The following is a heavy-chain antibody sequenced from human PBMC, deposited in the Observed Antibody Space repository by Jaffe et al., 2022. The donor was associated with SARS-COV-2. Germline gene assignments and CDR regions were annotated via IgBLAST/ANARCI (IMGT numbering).Heavy chain of an antibody. V-gene: IGHV3-30*18. J-gene: IGHJ4*02. Sequence: QVQLVESGGGVVQPGRSLRLSCAASGFTFSSYGMHWVRQAPGKGLEWVAVISYDGSNKNYADSVKGRFTISRDNSKNTLDLQMNSLRVEDSAIYYCAKDMWRADCGSTSCYSGGNDQWGQGTLVTVSS. CDR2: ISYDGSNK. CDR3: AKDMWRADCGSTSCYSGGNDQ. CDR1: GFTFSSYG. D-gene: IGHD2-2*02.